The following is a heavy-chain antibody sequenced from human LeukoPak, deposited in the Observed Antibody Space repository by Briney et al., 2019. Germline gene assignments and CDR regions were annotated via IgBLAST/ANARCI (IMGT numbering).Heavy chain of an antibody. CDR1: GGSINSYY. Sequence: PSETLSLTXNVSGGSINSYYWNWIRQPAGKGLEWIGRVYTSGSTNCNPSLKSRVTMSVDTSKNQFSLKLTSVTAADTAVYYCARGRYNYGFRGLDYWGQGTLVTVSS. J-gene: IGHJ4*02. D-gene: IGHD5-24*01. CDR2: VYTSGST. CDR3: ARGRYNYGFRGLDY. V-gene: IGHV4-4*07.